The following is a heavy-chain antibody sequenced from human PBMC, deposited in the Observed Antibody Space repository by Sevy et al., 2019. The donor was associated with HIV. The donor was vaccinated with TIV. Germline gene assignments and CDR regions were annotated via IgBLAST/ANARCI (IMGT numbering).Heavy chain of an antibody. CDR2: GHYDGRT. D-gene: IGHD3-10*01. V-gene: IGHV4-38-2*02. CDR3: VGGASYYASGALYFDY. CDR1: GYFISSSCY. Sequence: SETLSLICTVSGYFISSSCYWGWIRQPPGKGLEYIETGHYDGRTYYNPSLMSRVTVSLDTSNNQFSLKVTSVTAADTAAYFCVGGASYYASGALYFDYWGQGTLVTVSS. J-gene: IGHJ4*02.